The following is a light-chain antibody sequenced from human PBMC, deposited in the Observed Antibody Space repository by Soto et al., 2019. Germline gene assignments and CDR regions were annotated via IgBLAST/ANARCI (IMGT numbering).Light chain of an antibody. CDR1: SGHSSYI. Sequence: QLVLTQSSSASASLGSSVKLTCTLSSGHSSYIIAWHQQQPGKAPRYLMKLEGSGSYNKGSGVPDRFSGSSSGADRYLTISNLQFADEADYYCETWDSNTRVFGTGTKVTVL. CDR2: LEGSGSY. CDR3: ETWDSNTRV. V-gene: IGLV4-60*02. J-gene: IGLJ1*01.